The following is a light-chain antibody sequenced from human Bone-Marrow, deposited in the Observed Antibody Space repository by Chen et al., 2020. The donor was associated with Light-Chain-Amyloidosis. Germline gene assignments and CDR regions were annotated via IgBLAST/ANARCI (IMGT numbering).Light chain of an antibody. CDR3: HQYNDWPLGGT. V-gene: IGKV3-15*01. CDR1: QSVGFK. J-gene: IGKJ1*01. CDR2: GIS. Sequence: EVVMTQSPATLAVSPGERATLSCRASQSVGFKLAWYQQKPGQAPRLLIFGISTRETGIPDRFSGSGSGTEFTLTITSLQTEDFAVYYCHQYNDWPLGGTFGQGTKVDIK.